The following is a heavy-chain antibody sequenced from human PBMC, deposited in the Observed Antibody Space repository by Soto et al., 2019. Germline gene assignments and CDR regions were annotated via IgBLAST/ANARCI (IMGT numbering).Heavy chain of an antibody. V-gene: IGHV3-72*01. J-gene: IGHJ4*02. CDR1: GFPLSDPY. Sequence: EVQLVESGGGLVQPGGSLRFSCEGSGFPLSDPYIDWFGRPPGKGWEWVGRSRDKPQGYSTAYAASVKGRFTTSRDESKNSAYLQMNSLKTEDTAVYYCVRATYFSDSSGYTRCLDYWGQGTLVTVSS. CDR3: VRATYFSDSSGYTRCLDY. CDR2: SRDKPQGYST. D-gene: IGHD3-22*01.